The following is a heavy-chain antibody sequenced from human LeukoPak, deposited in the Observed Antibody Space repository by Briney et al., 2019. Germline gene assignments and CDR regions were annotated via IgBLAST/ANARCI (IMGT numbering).Heavy chain of an antibody. CDR2: ISHGGIP. J-gene: IGHJ4*02. CDR1: GGSISSGGYY. Sequence: PSETLSLTCTVSGGSISSGGYYWSWIRQHPGKGLEWIGSISHGGIPSYNAPLKGRATIFADMSKNQFSLILTSVTAADTALYYCARDRDIVATIPYFDYWGQGTLVTVSS. D-gene: IGHD5-12*01. V-gene: IGHV4-39*02. CDR3: ARDRDIVATIPYFDY.